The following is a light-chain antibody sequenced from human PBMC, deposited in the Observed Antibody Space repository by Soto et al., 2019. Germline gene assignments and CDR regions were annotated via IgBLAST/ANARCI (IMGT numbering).Light chain of an antibody. CDR1: QSISSY. V-gene: IGKV1-39*01. Sequence: DIQMTQSPSSLSASVGDRVTITCRASQSISSYLNWYQQKPGKAPKFLIYAASSLQSGVPSRFSGSGSGTDFTLTISSLQSEDFAEYHCQQYNNWPQTFGQGTKVDIK. CDR3: QQYNNWPQT. J-gene: IGKJ1*01. CDR2: AAS.